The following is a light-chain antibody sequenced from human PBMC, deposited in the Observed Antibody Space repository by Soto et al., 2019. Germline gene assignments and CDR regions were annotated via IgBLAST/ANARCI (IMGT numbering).Light chain of an antibody. J-gene: IGKJ4*01. CDR3: QQCIKWPLT. V-gene: IGKV3-15*01. CDR1: QNVYNN. CDR2: DAS. Sequence: EIVMTQSPATLSVSPGEGATLSCKASQNVYNNLAWYQQRPGQPPRLLIYDASTRATGISARFSGSGYGTEVTLTNSCLQSEEFAVYFCQQCIKWPLTVGGGTKVEIK.